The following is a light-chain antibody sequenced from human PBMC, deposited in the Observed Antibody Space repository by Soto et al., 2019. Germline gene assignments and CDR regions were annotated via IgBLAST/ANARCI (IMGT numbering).Light chain of an antibody. J-gene: IGKJ1*01. CDR1: QSISSY. CDR2: AAS. Sequence: DSQMTQSPSSLSASVGDRVTITCRASQSISSYLNWYQQKPGKAPKLLIYAASSLQSGVPSRFSGSGSGTDFPLTISSLQPEDFPTSYFQQSYSTGWTFGQGPKVAI. CDR3: QQSYSTGWT. V-gene: IGKV1-39*01.